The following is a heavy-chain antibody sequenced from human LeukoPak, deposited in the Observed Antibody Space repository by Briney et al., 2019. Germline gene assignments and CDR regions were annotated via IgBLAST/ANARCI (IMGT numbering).Heavy chain of an antibody. Sequence: GGSLRLSCAASGFTFSDYYMSWIRQAPGKGLEWVSYISSSGSTIYYADSVKGRFTISRDNAKNSLYLQMNGLRAEDTAVYYCASDYYDSSGYYSLDYWGQGTLVTVSS. CDR1: GFTFSDYY. V-gene: IGHV3-11*04. CDR2: ISSSGSTI. D-gene: IGHD3-22*01. J-gene: IGHJ4*02. CDR3: ASDYYDSSGYYSLDY.